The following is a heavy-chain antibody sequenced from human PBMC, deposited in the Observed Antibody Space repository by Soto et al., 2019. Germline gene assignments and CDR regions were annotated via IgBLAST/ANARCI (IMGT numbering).Heavy chain of an antibody. CDR3: ARLYDFWSGYSHPFDY. CDR2: ISVYNGNT. J-gene: IGHJ4*02. D-gene: IGHD3-3*01. V-gene: IGHV1-18*01. CDR1: GYTFTSYG. Sequence: ASVKVSCKASGYTFTSYGVGWVRQAPGQGLEWIGWISVYNGNTNYAQKLQGRLTMTTDTSTSTAYMELSSLRSDDTAVYYCARLYDFWSGYSHPFDYWGQGTLVTVSS.